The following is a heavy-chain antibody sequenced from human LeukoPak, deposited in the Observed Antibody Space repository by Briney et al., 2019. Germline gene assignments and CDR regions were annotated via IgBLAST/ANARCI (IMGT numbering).Heavy chain of an antibody. V-gene: IGHV4-39*07. CDR2: IYHSGST. J-gene: IGHJ4*02. D-gene: IGHD3-22*01. CDR3: ARSRRYYDSSGYLV. CDR1: GGSISSSSYY. Sequence: PSETLSLTCTVSGGSISSSSYYWGWIRQPPGKGLEWIGGIYHSGSTYYNPSLKSRVTISVDTSKNQFSLKLSSVTAADTAVYYCARSRRYYDSSGYLVWGQGTLVTVSS.